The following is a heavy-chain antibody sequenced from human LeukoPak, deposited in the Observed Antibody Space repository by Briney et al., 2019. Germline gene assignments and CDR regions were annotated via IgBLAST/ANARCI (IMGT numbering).Heavy chain of an antibody. CDR2: IYYSGST. J-gene: IGHJ6*02. CDR3: ARENYYGMDV. V-gene: IGHV4-59*01. CDR1: GGSISSYY. Sequence: SETLSLTCTVAGGSISSYYWSWIRQPPGKGLEWIGYIYYSGSTNYNPSLKSRVTISVDTSKNQFSLKLSSVTAADTAVYYCARENYYGMDVWGQGTTVTVSS.